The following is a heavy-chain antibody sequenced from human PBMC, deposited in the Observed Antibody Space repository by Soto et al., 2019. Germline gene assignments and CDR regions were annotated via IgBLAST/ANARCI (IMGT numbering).Heavy chain of an antibody. CDR1: GCSISSGCYG. Sequence: SLSLSRPVSGCSISSGCYGWSWIRQHPGKGLEWIGYIYYSGSTYYNPSLKSRVTISIDPSKSQFSLKLSSVTAADTSVFYCARTYSRSAYFDYWGQGTLVTVSS. CDR2: IYYSGST. CDR3: ARTYSRSAYFDY. V-gene: IGHV4-31*03. J-gene: IGHJ4*02. D-gene: IGHD3-22*01.